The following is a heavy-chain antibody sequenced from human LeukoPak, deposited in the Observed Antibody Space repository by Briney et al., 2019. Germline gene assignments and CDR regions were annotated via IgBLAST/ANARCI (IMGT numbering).Heavy chain of an antibody. CDR3: ARGSKSITIFGLVNRGPFNY. V-gene: IGHV1-2*02. D-gene: IGHD3-3*01. CDR1: GYTFTGYY. J-gene: IGHJ4*02. CDR2: INPNSGGT. Sequence: VSSVKVSCKASGYTFTGYYMHWVRQAPGQGLEWMGWINPNSGGTNYAQKFQGRVTMPRDTSISQAYMELSRLRSDDTAVYYCARGSKSITIFGLVNRGPFNYWGQGTLVTVSS.